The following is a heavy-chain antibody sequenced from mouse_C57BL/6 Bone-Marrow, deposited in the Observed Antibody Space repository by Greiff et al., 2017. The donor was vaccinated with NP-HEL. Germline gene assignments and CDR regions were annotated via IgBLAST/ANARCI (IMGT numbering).Heavy chain of an antibody. CDR3: ARGPPYDYDGFAY. D-gene: IGHD2-4*01. Sequence: VQLQQSGPGLVQPSQSLSITCTVSGFSLTSYGVHWVRQSPGKGLEWLGVIWSGGSTDYNAAFISRLSISKDNSKSQVFFKMNSLQADDTAIYYCARGPPYDYDGFAYWGQGTLVTVSA. CDR1: GFSLTSYG. V-gene: IGHV2-2*01. J-gene: IGHJ3*01. CDR2: IWSGGST.